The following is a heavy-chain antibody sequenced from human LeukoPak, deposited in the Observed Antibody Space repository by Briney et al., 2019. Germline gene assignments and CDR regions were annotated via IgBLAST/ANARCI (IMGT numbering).Heavy chain of an antibody. Sequence: PGGSLRLSCAASGFTFSSYEMNCVRQAPGKGLEWVSYISSSGSTIYYADSVKGRFTISRDNAENSLYLQMNSLRTEDSALYYCARGLGFSYGVGFDYWGQGTLVTVSS. D-gene: IGHD5-18*01. J-gene: IGHJ4*02. CDR3: ARGLGFSYGVGFDY. V-gene: IGHV3-48*03. CDR2: ISSSGSTI. CDR1: GFTFSSYE.